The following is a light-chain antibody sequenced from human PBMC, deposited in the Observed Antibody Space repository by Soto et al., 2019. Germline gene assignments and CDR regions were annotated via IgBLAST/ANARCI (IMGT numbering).Light chain of an antibody. CDR2: ANS. J-gene: IGLJ1*01. Sequence: QSVLTQPPSVSGAPGQRVTISCTGSSSNIGAGYDVHWYQQLPGTAPKLLIYANSNRPSGVPDLFSGSKSGTSASLAITGLQAEDEADYYCQSYDSSLSAYVFGTGTKVTVL. CDR3: QSYDSSLSAYV. CDR1: SSNIGAGYD. V-gene: IGLV1-40*01.